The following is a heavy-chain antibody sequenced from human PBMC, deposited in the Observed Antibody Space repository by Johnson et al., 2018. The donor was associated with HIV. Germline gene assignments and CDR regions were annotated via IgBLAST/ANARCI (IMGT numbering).Heavy chain of an antibody. CDR3: AKSPAKDHGGNSGAFTI. Sequence: QVQLVESGGGLVQSGGSLRLSCVGTGFTFENYGMSWVRQAPGKGLQWVAVIWYDGNHKYYADSVKGRFIVSRDNSKSTLYLQLNSLRSEDTAMYYCAKSPAKDHGGNSGAFTIWGQGTMVTVSS. CDR1: GFTFENYG. J-gene: IGHJ3*02. D-gene: IGHD4-23*01. V-gene: IGHV3-33*06. CDR2: IWYDGNHK.